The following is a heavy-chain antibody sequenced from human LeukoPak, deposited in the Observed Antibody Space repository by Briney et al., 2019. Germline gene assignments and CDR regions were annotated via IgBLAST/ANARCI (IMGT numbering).Heavy chain of an antibody. CDR3: ARGTIFGVVIKAFDI. J-gene: IGHJ3*02. D-gene: IGHD3-3*01. V-gene: IGHV4-4*07. CDR1: GGSISSYY. CDR2: IYTNGST. Sequence: PSETLSLTCTVSGGSISSYYWSWIRQPAGKGLEWIGRIYTNGSTNYNPSLKSRVTMSVDTSKNQFSLKLSSVTAADTAVYYCARGTIFGVVIKAFDIWGQGTMVTVS.